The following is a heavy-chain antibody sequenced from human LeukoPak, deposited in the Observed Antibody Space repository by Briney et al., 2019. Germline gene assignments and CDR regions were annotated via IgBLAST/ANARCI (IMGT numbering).Heavy chain of an antibody. D-gene: IGHD4-17*01. CDR1: GGSLSGYY. CDR3: ATRILATTGKDFDY. V-gene: IGHV4-34*01. CDR2: INHSGST. J-gene: IGHJ4*02. Sequence: SETLSLTCAVYGGSLSGYYWSWIRQPPGKGLEWIGEINHSGSTNYNPSLKSRVTISVDTSKNQFSLKLSSVTAADTAVYYCATRILATTGKDFDYWGQGTLVTVSS.